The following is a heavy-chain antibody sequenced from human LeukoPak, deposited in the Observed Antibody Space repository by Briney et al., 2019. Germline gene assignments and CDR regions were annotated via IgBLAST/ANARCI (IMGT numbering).Heavy chain of an antibody. J-gene: IGHJ4*02. CDR1: GFTFSDYY. Sequence: GGSLRLSCAASGFTFSDYYMSWIRQAPGKGLEWVSSITLSGGSTFYADSVKGRFTISRDNSKNTLYLQMNSLRADDTAVYFCAGGAGFLIDYWGQGALVTVSS. D-gene: IGHD2/OR15-2a*01. CDR3: AGGAGFLIDY. V-gene: IGHV3-23*01. CDR2: ITLSGGST.